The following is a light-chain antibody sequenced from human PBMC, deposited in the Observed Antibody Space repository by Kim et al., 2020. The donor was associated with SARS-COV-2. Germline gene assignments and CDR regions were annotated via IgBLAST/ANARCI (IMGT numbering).Light chain of an antibody. CDR2: GKN. V-gene: IGLV3-19*01. CDR1: SLRSSY. CDR3: NCRDSSGNLV. J-gene: IGLJ2*01. Sequence: SSELTQDPAVSVALGHTVRITCQGDSLRSSYTSRYQQKPGQSPVLVIYGKNNRPSGIPDRFSGSSSGNTASLTITGAKAEDEADYYCNCRDSSGNLVFGGGPQLTVL.